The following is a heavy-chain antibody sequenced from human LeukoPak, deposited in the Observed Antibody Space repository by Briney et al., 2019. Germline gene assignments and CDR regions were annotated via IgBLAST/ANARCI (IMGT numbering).Heavy chain of an antibody. V-gene: IGHV4-30-2*01. J-gene: IGHJ3*02. CDR1: GGSISSGGYS. D-gene: IGHD3-22*01. CDR2: IYHTGST. CDR3: ARGSVYDSSTFDI. Sequence: SQTLSLTCAVSGGSISSGGYSWGWIRQQPGKGLEFIGYIYHTGSTNYNPSLKSRFAISVYRSKNQFSLKLTSVTAADTAVYYCARGSVYDSSTFDIWGQGTMVTVSS.